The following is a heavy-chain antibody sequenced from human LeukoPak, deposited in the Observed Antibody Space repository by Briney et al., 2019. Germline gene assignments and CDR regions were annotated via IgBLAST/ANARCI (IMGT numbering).Heavy chain of an antibody. CDR3: ARLTAGTARYYYGSGSYYMDV. CDR1: GGSISSGSYY. V-gene: IGHV4-39*01. Sequence: PSQTLSLTCTVSGGSISSGSYYWGWIRQPPGKGLEWIGRIYYSGSTYYNPSLKSRVTISVDTSKNQFSLKLSSMTAADTAVYYCARLTAGTARYYYGSGSYYMDVWGKGTTVTISS. D-gene: IGHD3-10*01. CDR2: IYYSGST. J-gene: IGHJ6*03.